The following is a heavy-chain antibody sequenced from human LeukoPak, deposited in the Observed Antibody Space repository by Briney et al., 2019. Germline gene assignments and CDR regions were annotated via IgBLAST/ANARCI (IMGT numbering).Heavy chain of an antibody. D-gene: IGHD2-15*01. J-gene: IGHJ6*04. CDR3: ARHPLVVVAANYYYYGMDV. CDR1: GGSISGSSYY. CDR2: IYYSGST. V-gene: IGHV4-39*01. Sequence: SETLSLTCTVSGGSISGSSYYWGWIRQPPGKGLEWIGSIYYSGSTYYNPSLKSRVTISVDTSKNQFSLKLSSVTAADTAVYYCARHPLVVVAANYYYYGMDVWGKGTTVTVSS.